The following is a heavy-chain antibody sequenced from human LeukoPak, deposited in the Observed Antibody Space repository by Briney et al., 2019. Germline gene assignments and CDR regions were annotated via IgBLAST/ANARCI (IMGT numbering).Heavy chain of an antibody. J-gene: IGHJ4*02. CDR2: INHSGST. D-gene: IGHD2-2*01. CDR3: ARHDCSSTSCYLQYYFDY. Sequence: PSETLSLTCAVYGGSFSGYYWSWIRQPPWKGLEWIGEINHSGSTNYSPSLKSRVTISVDTSKNQFSLKLSSVTAADTAVYYCARHDCSSTSCYLQYYFDYWGQGTLVTVSS. CDR1: GGSFSGYY. V-gene: IGHV4-34*01.